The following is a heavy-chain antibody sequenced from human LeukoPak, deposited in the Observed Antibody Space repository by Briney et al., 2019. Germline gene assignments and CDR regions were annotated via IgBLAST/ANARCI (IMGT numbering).Heavy chain of an antibody. CDR2: MHYSGSA. V-gene: IGHV4-39*07. CDR3: AREPSSGWYEDAFDI. D-gene: IGHD6-19*01. J-gene: IGHJ3*02. CDR1: GGYINNPTYY. Sequence: PSETLSITCSVTGGYINNPTYYWGWIRQPPGKGLEWIGSMHYSGSAYYNPSVKSRVTISVDTSKKQFSLKLSSVTAADTAVYYCAREPSSGWYEDAFDIWGQGTMVTVSS.